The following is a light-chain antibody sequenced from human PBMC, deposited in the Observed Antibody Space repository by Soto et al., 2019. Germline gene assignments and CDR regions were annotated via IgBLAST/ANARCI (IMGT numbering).Light chain of an antibody. CDR1: QSVSSY. CDR2: GAS. CDR3: QQYNNWPPIT. J-gene: IGKJ5*01. Sequence: PGERATLSCRSSQSVSSYLAWYQQKPGQAPRLLIYGASTRATGIPARFSGSGSGTEFTLTISSLQSEDFAVYFCQQYNNWPPITFGQGTRLEIK. V-gene: IGKV3-15*01.